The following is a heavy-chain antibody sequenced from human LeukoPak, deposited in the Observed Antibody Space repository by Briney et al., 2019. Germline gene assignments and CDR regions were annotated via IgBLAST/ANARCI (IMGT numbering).Heavy chain of an antibody. D-gene: IGHD3-9*01. Sequence: ASVKVSCKASGYTFTDYYMHWVRQAPGQGLEWMGWINPNSGGTTYAQKFQGRVTMTRDTSISTAYMELTSLRSDDTAVYYCARSYYDILTGDTNFDYWGQGTLVTVSS. CDR2: INPNSGGT. CDR3: ARSYYDILTGDTNFDY. V-gene: IGHV1-2*02. CDR1: GYTFTDYY. J-gene: IGHJ4*02.